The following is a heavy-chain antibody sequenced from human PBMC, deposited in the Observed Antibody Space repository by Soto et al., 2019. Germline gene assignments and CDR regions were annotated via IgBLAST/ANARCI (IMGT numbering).Heavy chain of an antibody. J-gene: IGHJ6*02. CDR2: ITSSGSTK. CDR1: GFTFSSYE. CDR3: ARESKADGMDV. V-gene: IGHV3-48*03. D-gene: IGHD4-4*01. Sequence: EVQLVESGGGLVQPGRSLRLSCAASGFTFSSYEMHWVRQAPGKGLEWVSYITSSGSTKYYADSVKGRFTISRDNAKNSLHLQMYSLRAEDTAVYYCARESKADGMDVWGQGPTVTVSS.